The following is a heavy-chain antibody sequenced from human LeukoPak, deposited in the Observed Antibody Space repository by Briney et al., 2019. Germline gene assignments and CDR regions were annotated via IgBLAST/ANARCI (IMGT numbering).Heavy chain of an antibody. CDR3: ARDPTFGNENVRAWFDP. Sequence: ASVKVSCKASGYTFTSFGFSWLRQAPGQGLEWMGWISTYNGNTYYAQKFQGRIALTTDSSTGTAYLELRRLTSDDTAVYYCARDPTFGNENVRAWFDPWGQGTLVTVSS. CDR2: ISTYNGNT. V-gene: IGHV1-18*01. J-gene: IGHJ5*02. CDR1: GYTFTSFG. D-gene: IGHD3-10*01.